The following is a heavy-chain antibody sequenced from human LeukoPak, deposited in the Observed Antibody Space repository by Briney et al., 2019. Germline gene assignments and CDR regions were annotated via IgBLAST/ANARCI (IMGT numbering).Heavy chain of an antibody. Sequence: PGGSLRLSCAASGFTFSSHAMSWVRQAPGKGLEWVSAISGSGGSTYYADSVKGRFTISRDNSKNTLYLQMNSLRAEDTAVYYCESTTYYDFWSGYSPPYGMDVWGQGTTVTVSS. V-gene: IGHV3-23*01. CDR3: ESTTYYDFWSGYSPPYGMDV. J-gene: IGHJ6*02. CDR2: ISGSGGST. CDR1: GFTFSSHA. D-gene: IGHD3-3*01.